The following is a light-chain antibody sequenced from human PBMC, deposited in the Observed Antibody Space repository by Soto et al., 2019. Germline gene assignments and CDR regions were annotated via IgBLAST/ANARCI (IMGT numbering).Light chain of an antibody. J-gene: IGKJ1*01. CDR2: GTS. V-gene: IGKV3-20*01. CDR1: ESVGSN. Sequence: EMVMTQSPATLSVSPGERATLSCRASESVGSNLAWYQQKPGQVPRLIIFGTSSRATGIPDRFSGSGSRTDFTLTISRLEPEDFAVYFCQQYRTFGQGTKVDIK. CDR3: QQYRT.